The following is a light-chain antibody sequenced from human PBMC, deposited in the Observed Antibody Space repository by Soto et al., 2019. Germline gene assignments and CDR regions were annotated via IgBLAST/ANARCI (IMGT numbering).Light chain of an antibody. CDR2: AAS. CDR1: QGIRAS. Sequence: IQMTQSPSSLSASVGDRVTITCRASQGIRASLAWFQQKPGEVPKLLSFAASALQSGVPSRFSGGGSGTDFTLTITNLQPEDVATYYCHSYDSSPSWTFGQGTRVEIK. J-gene: IGKJ1*01. V-gene: IGKV1-27*01. CDR3: HSYDSSPSWT.